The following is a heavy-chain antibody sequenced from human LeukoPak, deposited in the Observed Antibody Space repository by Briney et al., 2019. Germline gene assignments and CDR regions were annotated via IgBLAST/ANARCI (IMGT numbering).Heavy chain of an antibody. Sequence: SETLSLTCTVSGGSISGSSYYWSWIRQPPGKGLEWIGYIYYSGSTNYNPSLKSRVTISVDTSKNQFSLKLSSVTAADTAVYYCARDPLFRSSSGLHGAFDIWGQGTMVTVSS. CDR2: IYYSGST. CDR3: ARDPLFRSSSGLHGAFDI. J-gene: IGHJ3*02. D-gene: IGHD6-19*01. CDR1: GGSISGSSYY. V-gene: IGHV4-61*01.